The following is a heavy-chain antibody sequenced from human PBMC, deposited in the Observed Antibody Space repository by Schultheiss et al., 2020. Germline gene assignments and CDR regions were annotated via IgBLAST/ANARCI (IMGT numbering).Heavy chain of an antibody. V-gene: IGHV1-2*06. Sequence: ASVKVSCKAFGYTFSGYYIHWVRQAPGQGLEWMGRITPNSGGTKYAQKFQGRVTMTRDTSISTDDMELSRLRSDDTAVYYCASGALATENYYYYYYMDVWGKGTTVTVSS. J-gene: IGHJ6*03. CDR3: ASGALATENYYYYYYMDV. CDR1: GYTFSGYY. D-gene: IGHD5-12*01. CDR2: ITPNSGGT.